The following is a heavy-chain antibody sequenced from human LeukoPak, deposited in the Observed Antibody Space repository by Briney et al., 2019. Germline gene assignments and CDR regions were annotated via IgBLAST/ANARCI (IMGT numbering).Heavy chain of an antibody. D-gene: IGHD3-10*01. CDR1: GFTFSSYG. CDR3: AKVESGLMIWGIIAGGSLDC. CDR2: ISYDGTNK. V-gene: IGHV3-30*18. J-gene: IGHJ4*02. Sequence: GGSLRLSCVGSGFTFSSYGMHWVRQVPGKGLEWVAVISYDGTNKHYADSVKGRFTISRDNSKNTLYPQMNSLRPEDTAVYYCAKVESGLMIWGIIAGGSLDCWGQGTLVTVSS.